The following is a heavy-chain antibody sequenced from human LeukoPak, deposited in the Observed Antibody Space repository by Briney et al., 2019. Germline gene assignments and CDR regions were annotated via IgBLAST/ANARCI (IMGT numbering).Heavy chain of an antibody. J-gene: IGHJ4*02. CDR3: ARGQAVAGAPYYFDY. Sequence: ASVKVSCKASGYTFTSYGISWVRQAPGQGLEWMGCISAYSGNTNYAQKLQGRVTMTTDTSTSTAYMELGSLRSDDTAVYYCARGQAVAGAPYYFDYWGQGTLVTVSS. V-gene: IGHV1-18*01. D-gene: IGHD6-19*01. CDR1: GYTFTSYG. CDR2: ISAYSGNT.